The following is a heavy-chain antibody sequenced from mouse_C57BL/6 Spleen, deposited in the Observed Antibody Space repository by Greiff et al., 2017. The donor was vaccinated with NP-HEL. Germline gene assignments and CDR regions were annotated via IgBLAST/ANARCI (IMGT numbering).Heavy chain of an antibody. Sequence: EVMLVESGGGLVQPGGSMKLSCAASGFTFSDAWMDWVRQSPEQGLEWVAEIRNKANNHATYYAESVKGRFTISRDDSKSSVYLQMNSLRAEDTGIYYCTGYYGSPFDYWGQGTTLTVSS. V-gene: IGHV6-6*01. CDR3: TGYYGSPFDY. CDR2: IRNKANNHAT. CDR1: GFTFSDAW. J-gene: IGHJ2*01. D-gene: IGHD1-1*01.